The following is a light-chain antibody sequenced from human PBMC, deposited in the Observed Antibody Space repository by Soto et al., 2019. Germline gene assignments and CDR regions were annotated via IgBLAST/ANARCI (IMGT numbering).Light chain of an antibody. CDR1: RSNIGAGYN. J-gene: IGLJ2*01. CDR3: QSSDTSMSGSVV. V-gene: IGLV1-40*01. CDR2: DNN. Sequence: QSVLTQPPSVSGAPGHRVTISCTGSRSNIGAGYNVHWYQQLPGTAPKLLIYDNNNRPSGVPDRFSGSKSGTSASLAITGLQADDEADYYCQSSDTSMSGSVVFGGGTKLTVL.